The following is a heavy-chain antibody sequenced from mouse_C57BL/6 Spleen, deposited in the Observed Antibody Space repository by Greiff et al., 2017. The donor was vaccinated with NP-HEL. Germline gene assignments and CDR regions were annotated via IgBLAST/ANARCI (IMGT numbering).Heavy chain of an antibody. CDR1: GYTFTSYW. D-gene: IGHD1-1*01. Sequence: QVQLQQPGAELVKPGASVKLSCKASGYTFTSYWMHWVKQRPGQGLEWIGMIHPNSGSTNYNEKFKSKATLTVDKSSSTAYMQLSSLTSEDSAVYYCVFRYYYGSTFAYWGQGTLVTVSA. CDR2: IHPNSGST. V-gene: IGHV1-64*01. CDR3: VFRYYYGSTFAY. J-gene: IGHJ3*01.